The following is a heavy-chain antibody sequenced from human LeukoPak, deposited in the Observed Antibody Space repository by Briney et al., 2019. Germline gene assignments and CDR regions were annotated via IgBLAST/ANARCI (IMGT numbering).Heavy chain of an antibody. J-gene: IGHJ4*02. D-gene: IGHD3-9*01. CDR2: INPNSGGT. CDR1: GYTFTGYY. CDR3: ARVEYYDILTGYARNLYYFDY. V-gene: IGHV1-2*02. Sequence: GASVKVSCKASGYTFTGYYMHWVRQAPGQGLEWMGWINPNSGGTNYAQKFQGRVTMTRDTSISTAYMELSRLRSDDTAVYYCARVEYYDILTGYARNLYYFDYWGQGTLVTVSS.